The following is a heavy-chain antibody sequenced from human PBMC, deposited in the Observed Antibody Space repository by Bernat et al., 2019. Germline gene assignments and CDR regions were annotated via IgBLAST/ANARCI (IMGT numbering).Heavy chain of an antibody. V-gene: IGHV4-34*01. J-gene: IGHJ4*02. D-gene: IGHD1-20*01. CDR1: GGSFSGYY. CDR2: INHSGST. CDR3: ARRYNWNDARIDY. Sequence: QVQLQQWGAGLLKPSETLSLTCAVYGGSFSGYYWSWIRQPPGKGLEWIGEINHSGSTNYNPSIKSRVTISVDTSKNQFSLKLSSVTAADTAVYYCARRYNWNDARIDYWGQGTLVTVSS.